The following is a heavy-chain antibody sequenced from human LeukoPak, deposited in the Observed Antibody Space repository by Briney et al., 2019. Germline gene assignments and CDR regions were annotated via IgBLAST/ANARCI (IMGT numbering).Heavy chain of an antibody. CDR3: ARAGGTYYGIAFDI. V-gene: IGHV3-7*01. J-gene: IGHJ3*02. D-gene: IGHD1-26*01. CDR1: GFTFSSYW. CDR2: IKQDGSEK. Sequence: GGSLRLSCAASGFTFSSYWMSWVRQAPGKGLEGVANIKQDGSEKYYVDSVKGRFTISRENAKHSLYLQMNSLRAEDTAVYYCARAGGTYYGIAFDIWGQGTMVTASS.